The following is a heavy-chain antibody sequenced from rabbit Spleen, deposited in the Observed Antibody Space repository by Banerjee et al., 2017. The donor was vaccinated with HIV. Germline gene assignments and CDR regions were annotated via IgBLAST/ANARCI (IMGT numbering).Heavy chain of an antibody. CDR3: ARGSAAMTMVITGFYFNL. V-gene: IGHV1S40*01. CDR1: GFSFSSSDY. J-gene: IGHJ4*01. Sequence: QSLEESGGDLVKPGASLTLTCTASGFSFSSSDYMCWVRQAPGKGLEWISCIAGSSSGFTYSATWAKGRFTCSKTSSTTVTLQMTSLTAADTATYVCARGSAAMTMVITGFYFNLWGPGTLVTVS. CDR2: IAGSSSGFT. D-gene: IGHD2-1*01.